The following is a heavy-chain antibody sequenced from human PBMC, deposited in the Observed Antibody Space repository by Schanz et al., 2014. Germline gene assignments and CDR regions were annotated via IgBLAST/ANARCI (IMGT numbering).Heavy chain of an antibody. D-gene: IGHD3-9*01. Sequence: QVQLVQSGAEVKKPGASVRVSCKASGYTSTTYAMSWVRQAPGQGLEWMGWISVYNHNKEYDQKFQGRVTMTTDTSTSTVYMELRSLRSDDTAVYYCAKAEYDILTDSYSRLDPWGQGTLVTVSS. J-gene: IGHJ5*02. V-gene: IGHV1-18*01. CDR2: ISVYNHNK. CDR3: AKAEYDILTDSYSRLDP. CDR1: GYTSTTYA.